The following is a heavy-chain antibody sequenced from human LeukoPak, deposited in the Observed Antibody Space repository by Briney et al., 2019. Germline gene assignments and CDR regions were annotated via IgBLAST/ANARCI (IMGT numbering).Heavy chain of an antibody. CDR2: IYYSGST. CDR3: ARVRFFDSSVLTRKRSYYFDY. V-gene: IGHV4-39*07. CDR1: GFTFSSYE. J-gene: IGHJ4*02. D-gene: IGHD3-22*01. Sequence: GSLRLSCAASGFTFSSYEMNWVRQPPGKGLEWIGTIYYSGSTYYNPSLKSRVTISVDSSKNQFSLKLSSVTAADTAVYYCARVRFFDSSVLTRKRSYYFDYWGQGTLVTVSS.